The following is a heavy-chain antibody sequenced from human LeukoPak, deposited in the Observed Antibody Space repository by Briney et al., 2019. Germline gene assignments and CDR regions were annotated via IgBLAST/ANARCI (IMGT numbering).Heavy chain of an antibody. J-gene: IGHJ4*02. Sequence: SETLSLTCAVYGGSFSGYYWSWIRQPPGKGLEWIGEINHSGSTNYNPSLKSRVTISVDTSKNQFSLKLSSVTAADTAVYYCATCRGYFDWPFDYWGQGTLVTVSS. CDR3: ATCRGYFDWPFDY. CDR2: INHSGST. D-gene: IGHD3-9*01. CDR1: GGSFSGYY. V-gene: IGHV4-34*01.